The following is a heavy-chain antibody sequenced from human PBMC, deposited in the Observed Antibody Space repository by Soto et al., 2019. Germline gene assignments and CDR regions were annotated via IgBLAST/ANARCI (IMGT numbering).Heavy chain of an antibody. CDR2: IYYSGST. J-gene: IGHJ4*02. CDR3: ASQMDYYDSSGYYSDY. Sequence: SETLSLTCTVSGGSISSSSYYWGWIRQPPGKGLEWIGSIYYSGSTYYNPSLKSRVTISVDTSKNQFSLKLSSVTAADTAVYYCASQMDYYDSSGYYSDYWGQGTLVTVSS. D-gene: IGHD3-22*01. CDR1: GGSISSSSYY. V-gene: IGHV4-39*01.